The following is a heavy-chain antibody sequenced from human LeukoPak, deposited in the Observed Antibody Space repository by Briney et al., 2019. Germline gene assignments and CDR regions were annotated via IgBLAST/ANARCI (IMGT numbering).Heavy chain of an antibody. CDR2: ISGSGGST. CDR1: GLTFSSYA. D-gene: IGHD6-13*01. Sequence: GGSLRLSCAASGLTFSSYAMSWVRQAPGKGLEWVAGISGSGGSTYYADSVKGRFTISRDNSKNTLLLQMNSLRAEDTAVYYCAKGNTAYGSSWYGKAYYYMDVWGKGTTVTVSS. CDR3: AKGNTAYGSSWYGKAYYYMDV. J-gene: IGHJ6*03. V-gene: IGHV3-23*01.